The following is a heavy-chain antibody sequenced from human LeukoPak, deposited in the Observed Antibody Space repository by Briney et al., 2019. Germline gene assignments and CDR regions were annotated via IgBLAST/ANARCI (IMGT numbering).Heavy chain of an antibody. D-gene: IGHD3-10*01. CDR1: GGSISSYY. Sequence: PSETLSLTCTVSGGSISSYYWSWIRQPAGKGLEWIGRIDTSGNTNYKPSLKSRVTMSVDTSKNQFSLKLSSVTAADTAVYYCARLQRITLVRGVIHYFDPWGQGTLVTVSS. V-gene: IGHV4-4*07. J-gene: IGHJ5*02. CDR2: IDTSGNT. CDR3: ARLQRITLVRGVIHYFDP.